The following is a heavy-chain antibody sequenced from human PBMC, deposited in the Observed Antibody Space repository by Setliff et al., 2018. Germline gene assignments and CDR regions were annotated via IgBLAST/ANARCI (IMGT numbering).Heavy chain of an antibody. D-gene: IGHD2-2*01. CDR1: GFTFSSYS. CDR3: ARGPAKSAGQWGSHFFDY. J-gene: IGHJ4*02. V-gene: IGHV3-48*01. Sequence: PGGSLRLSCAASGFTFSSYSMNWVRQAPGKGLEWVSYISSSSSTIYYADSVKGRFTISRDNAKNTLYLQMDSLRAEDTAVYYCARGPAKSAGQWGSHFFDYWGQGTLVTVSS. CDR2: ISSSSSTI.